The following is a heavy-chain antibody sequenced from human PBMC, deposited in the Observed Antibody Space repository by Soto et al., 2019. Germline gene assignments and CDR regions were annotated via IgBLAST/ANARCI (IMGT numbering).Heavy chain of an antibody. CDR3: AREASSGRPFDY. V-gene: IGHV1-46*01. CDR2: INPSGGGT. CDR1: GYTFTWYY. J-gene: IGHJ4*02. D-gene: IGHD6-19*01. Sequence: ASVKVSCKASGYTFTWYYMHWVRQAPGQGLEWMGMINPSGGGTSYAQKFQGRVTMTRDTSTSTVYMEMSSLRSEDTAVHYCAREASSGRPFDYWGQGTLVTVPS.